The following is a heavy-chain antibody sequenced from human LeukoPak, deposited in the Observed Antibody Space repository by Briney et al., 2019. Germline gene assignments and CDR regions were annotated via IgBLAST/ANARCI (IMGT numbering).Heavy chain of an antibody. CDR3: ARESFGGWELPGYDAFDI. Sequence: PSETLSLTCTVSGGSISSSSYYWGWIRQPPGKGLEWIGSIYYSGSTYYNPSLKSRVTISVDTSKNQFSLKLSSVTAADTAVYYCARESFGGWELPGYDAFDIWGQGTMVTVSS. J-gene: IGHJ3*02. V-gene: IGHV4-39*07. CDR1: GGSISSSSYY. CDR2: IYYSGST. D-gene: IGHD1-26*01.